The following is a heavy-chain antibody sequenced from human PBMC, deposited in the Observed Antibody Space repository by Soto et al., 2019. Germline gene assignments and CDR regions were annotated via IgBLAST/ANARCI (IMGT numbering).Heavy chain of an antibody. CDR1: GFTFSSYW. J-gene: IGHJ3*02. CDR2: IKQDGSEK. D-gene: IGHD1-1*01. CDR3: AREGLELSPRQGAFDI. V-gene: IGHV3-7*03. Sequence: GGSLRLSCAASGFTFSSYWMSWVRQAPGKGLEWVANIKQDGSEKYYVDSVKGRFTISRDNAKNSLYLQMNSLRAEDTAVYYCAREGLELSPRQGAFDIWGQGTMVTVSS.